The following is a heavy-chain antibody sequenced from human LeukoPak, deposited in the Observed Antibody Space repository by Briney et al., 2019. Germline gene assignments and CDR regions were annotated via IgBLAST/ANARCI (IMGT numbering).Heavy chain of an antibody. V-gene: IGHV6-1*01. Sequence: SQTLSLTCAISGDSVSSISATWNWIRQSPSRGLEWLGRTYYRSKWYKYYAVSVKGRITINPDTSKNQFSLKLSSVTAADTAVYYCARERWLQYRVRYFQHWGQGTLVTVSS. CDR3: ARERWLQYRVRYFQH. CDR1: GDSVSSISAT. D-gene: IGHD5-24*01. J-gene: IGHJ1*01. CDR2: TYYRSKWYK.